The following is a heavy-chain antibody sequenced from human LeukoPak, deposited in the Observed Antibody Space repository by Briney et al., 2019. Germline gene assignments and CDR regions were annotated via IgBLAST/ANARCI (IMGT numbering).Heavy chain of an antibody. CDR3: ARHQMAGYSSSCNDH. Sequence: PSETLSLTCTVSGGFLGSYYWSWVRQSPGKALEWIGFILYSDSTNYNPSLKSRVSLSVDTSKRQIFLRLTSVSAADTAVYHCARHQMAGYSSSCNDHWGQGILVTVSS. CDR2: ILYSDST. CDR1: GGFLGSYY. J-gene: IGHJ5*02. D-gene: IGHD6-13*01. V-gene: IGHV4-59*08.